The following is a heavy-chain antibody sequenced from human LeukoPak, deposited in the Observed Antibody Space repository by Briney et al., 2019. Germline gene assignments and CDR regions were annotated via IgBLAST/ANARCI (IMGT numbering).Heavy chain of an antibody. D-gene: IGHD3-10*01. CDR1: GFTFSDYY. J-gene: IGHJ6*02. Sequence: GGSLRLSCAASGFTFSDYYMSWIRQAPGKGLEWVSYISSSGSTIYYADSVKGRFTISRDNAKNSLYLQMNSLRAEGTAVYYCASLGMRGDYYYYGMDVWGQGTTVTVSS. V-gene: IGHV3-11*01. CDR2: ISSSGSTI. CDR3: ASLGMRGDYYYYGMDV.